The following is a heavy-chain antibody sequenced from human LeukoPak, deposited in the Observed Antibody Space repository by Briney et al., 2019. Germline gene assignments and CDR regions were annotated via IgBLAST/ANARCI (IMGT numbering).Heavy chain of an antibody. CDR1: GGSFSGYY. CDR2: INHSGST. CDR3: ARGLGITIFGVDIPTLNWFDP. J-gene: IGHJ5*02. D-gene: IGHD3-3*01. V-gene: IGHV4-34*01. Sequence: SETLSLTCAVYGGSFSGYYWSWLRQPPGKGLEWIGEINHSGSTNYNPSLKSRVTISVDTSKNQFSLKLSSVTAADTAVYYCARGLGITIFGVDIPTLNWFDPWGQGTLVTVSS.